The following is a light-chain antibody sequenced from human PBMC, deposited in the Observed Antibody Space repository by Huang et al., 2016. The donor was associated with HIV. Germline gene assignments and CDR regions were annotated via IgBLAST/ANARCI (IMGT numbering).Light chain of an antibody. V-gene: IGKV1-9*01. J-gene: IGKJ4*01. CDR2: GAS. CDR1: QDIRSY. Sequence: IQLTQSPSSLSASVGYRVTITCRASQDIRSYLAWYQQKPGKAPKLLIYGASTVQSGVPSRFSGSGSGTEYSLTISSLQPEDFATYYCQQLSTPLTFGGGTKVEMK. CDR3: QQLSTPLT.